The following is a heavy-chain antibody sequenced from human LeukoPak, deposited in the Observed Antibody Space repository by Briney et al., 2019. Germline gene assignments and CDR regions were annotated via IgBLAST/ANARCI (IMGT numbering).Heavy chain of an antibody. Sequence: SETLSLTCAVYGGSFSGYYWSWIRQPPGKGLEWIGEINHSGSTNYNPSLKSRVTISVDTSKNQFSLKLSSVTAADTAVYYCARGAFGTLMVRGGNFDYWGQGTLVTVSS. CDR1: GGSFSGYY. CDR2: INHSGST. CDR3: ARGAFGTLMVRGGNFDY. D-gene: IGHD3-10*01. V-gene: IGHV4-34*01. J-gene: IGHJ4*02.